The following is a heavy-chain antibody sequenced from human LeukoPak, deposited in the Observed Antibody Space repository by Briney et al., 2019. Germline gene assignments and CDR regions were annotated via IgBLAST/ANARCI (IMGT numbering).Heavy chain of an antibody. V-gene: IGHV1-69*04. J-gene: IGHJ4*02. D-gene: IGHD6-19*01. CDR2: ITPIFGIA. CDR1: GGTFSNYA. CDR3: ARAEDLAVAWYFDY. Sequence: SVKVSCKASGGTFSNYAISWVRQAPGQGLEWMGRITPIFGIANYAQKFQGRVTITADKSTSTAFMELSSLRSEDTAVYYRARAEDLAVAWYFDYWGQGTLVTVSS.